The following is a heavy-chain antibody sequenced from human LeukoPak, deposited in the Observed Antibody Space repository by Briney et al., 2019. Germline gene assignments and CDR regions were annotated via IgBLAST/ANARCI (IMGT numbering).Heavy chain of an antibody. CDR2: ITHKSGAT. Sequence: ASVKVSCKPSGYTFTDYYIHWVRQAPGQGFEGMGWITHKSGATKFAQKFQGRVTLTRDTSISTAYMELSRLRSDDTAVYYCARDFPIDYWGQGTLVTVSS. CDR1: GYTFTDYY. J-gene: IGHJ4*02. CDR3: ARDFPIDY. V-gene: IGHV1-2*02.